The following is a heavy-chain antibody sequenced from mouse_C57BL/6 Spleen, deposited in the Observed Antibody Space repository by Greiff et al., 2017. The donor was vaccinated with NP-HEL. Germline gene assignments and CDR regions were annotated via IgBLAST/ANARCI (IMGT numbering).Heavy chain of an antibody. CDR2: IDPETGGT. CDR1: GYTFTDYE. Sequence: QVQLKESGAELVRPGASVTLSCKASGYTFTDYEMHWVKQTPVHGLEWIGAIDPETGGTAYNQKFKGKAILTADKSSSTAYMELRSLTSEDSAVYYCTLGPPFAYWGQGTLVTVSA. V-gene: IGHV1-15*01. CDR3: TLGPPFAY. J-gene: IGHJ3*01.